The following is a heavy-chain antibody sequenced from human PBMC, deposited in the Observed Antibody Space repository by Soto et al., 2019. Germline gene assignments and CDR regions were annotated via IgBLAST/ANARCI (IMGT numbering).Heavy chain of an antibody. CDR1: GFTFSRYT. CDR3: ARDKSGAYSIDY. J-gene: IGHJ4*02. CDR2: ISGGGGTM. D-gene: IGHD1-26*01. Sequence: GGSLRLSCAASGFTFSRYTVNWVRQAPGKGLEWLSYISGGGGTMSYADSVKGRVTISRDNAKNSLYLQMDSLRAEDTAVYYCARDKSGAYSIDYWGQGTLVTVSS. V-gene: IGHV3-48*04.